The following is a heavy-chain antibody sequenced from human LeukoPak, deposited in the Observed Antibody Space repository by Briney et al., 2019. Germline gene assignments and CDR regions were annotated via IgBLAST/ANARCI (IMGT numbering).Heavy chain of an antibody. D-gene: IGHD3-3*01. CDR3: ARGYDFWSGYYLDY. V-gene: IGHV3-7*01. CDR1: GFTFSSYW. CDR2: IKQDGSEK. J-gene: IGHJ4*02. Sequence: PGGSLRLSCAASGFTFSSYWMSWVRQAPGKGLEWVANIKQDGSEKYYVDSVKGRFTISRDNAKNSLYLQMNSLRAEDTAVYYCARGYDFWSGYYLDYWGQGTLVTVSS.